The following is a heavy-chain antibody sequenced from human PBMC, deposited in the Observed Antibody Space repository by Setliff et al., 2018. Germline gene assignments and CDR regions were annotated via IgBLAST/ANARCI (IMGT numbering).Heavy chain of an antibody. V-gene: IGHV4-38-2*01. J-gene: IGHJ4*02. CDR3: ARHLLVQGTYHFDY. CDR1: GYSISNGFY. D-gene: IGHD3-10*01. CDR2: LFDGGSA. Sequence: SETLSLTCAVSGYSISNGFYWGWIRQSPVKGLEWIGSLFDGGSAYYSPSLKGRASISLDASKNQFALKLTSATAADTAVYYCARHLLVQGTYHFDYWGQGSPVTVSS.